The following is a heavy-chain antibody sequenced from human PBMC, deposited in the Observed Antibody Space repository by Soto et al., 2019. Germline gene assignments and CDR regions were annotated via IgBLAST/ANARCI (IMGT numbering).Heavy chain of an antibody. CDR1: GFAFRSYG. Sequence: EVQLVESGGGLVKPGGSLRLSCVASGFAFRSYGMNWVRQAPGKGLEWVSSISTSSSAIYYTDSVKGRFTISRDNASNSLYLQMKSLRAEDTAVYFCARDGSDYDILTGYYDYYYHVMDVWGQGTTVTVSS. CDR2: ISTSSSAI. J-gene: IGHJ6*02. D-gene: IGHD3-9*01. V-gene: IGHV3-21*02. CDR3: ARDGSDYDILTGYYDYYYHVMDV.